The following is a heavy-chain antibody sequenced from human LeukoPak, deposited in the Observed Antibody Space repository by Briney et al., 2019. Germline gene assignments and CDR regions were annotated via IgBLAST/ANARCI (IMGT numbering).Heavy chain of an antibody. CDR3: ASRRVAVPTTRAFDY. CDR1: GFTLSAYE. V-gene: IGHV3-48*03. CDR2: ISGPSI. J-gene: IGHJ4*02. D-gene: IGHD1-26*01. Sequence: GGSLRLSCAASGFTLSAYEMNWVRQAPGKGLEWISYISGPSIQYADSVKGRFAISGDNAKSSLYLQMNSLRAEDTAVYYCASRRVAVPTTRAFDYWGQGTLVTVSS.